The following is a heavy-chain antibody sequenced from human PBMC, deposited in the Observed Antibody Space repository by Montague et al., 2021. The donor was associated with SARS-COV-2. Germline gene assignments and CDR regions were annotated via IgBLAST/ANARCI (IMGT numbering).Heavy chain of an antibody. CDR1: GFSLSTSGMC. J-gene: IGHJ4*02. Sequence: PALVKPTQTLTLTCTFSGFSLSTSGMCVSWIRQPPGKALEWLTLIDWDDDKYYSTSLKTRLTISKDTSKNQVVLTMTNMDPVDTATYYCARSYGTKVVTRDFDYGGQGTLVTVSS. CDR2: IDWDDDK. V-gene: IGHV2-70*01. D-gene: IGHD4-23*01. CDR3: ARSYGTKVVTRDFDY.